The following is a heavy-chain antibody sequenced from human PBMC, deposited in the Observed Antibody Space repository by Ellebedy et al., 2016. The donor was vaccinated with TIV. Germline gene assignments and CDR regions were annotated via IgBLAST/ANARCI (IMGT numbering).Heavy chain of an antibody. CDR2: INPSGGST. J-gene: IGHJ4*02. V-gene: IGHV1-46*01. CDR1: GYTFTSYA. D-gene: IGHD4-17*01. CDR3: ARAAGTTVTTGVDY. Sequence: ASVKVSXXASGYTFTSYAISWVRQAPGQGLEWMGIINPSGGSTSYAQKFQGRVTMTRDTSTSTVYMELSSLRSEDTAVYYCARAAGTTVTTGVDYWGQGTLVTVSS.